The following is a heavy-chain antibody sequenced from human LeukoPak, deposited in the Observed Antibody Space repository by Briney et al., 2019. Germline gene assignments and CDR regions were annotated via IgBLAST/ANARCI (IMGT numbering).Heavy chain of an antibody. D-gene: IGHD3-10*01. CDR2: IYPGDSDT. V-gene: IGHV5-51*01. CDR1: GYSFTSYW. CDR3: ARRTPNYNYDY. J-gene: IGHJ4*02. Sequence: GESLKISCKGSGYSFTSYWIGWVRQMPGKGLEWMGIIYPGDSDTRYSPSFQGQVTISADKSIGTAYLQWSSLNASDTAMYYCARRTPNYNYDYWGQGTLVTVSS.